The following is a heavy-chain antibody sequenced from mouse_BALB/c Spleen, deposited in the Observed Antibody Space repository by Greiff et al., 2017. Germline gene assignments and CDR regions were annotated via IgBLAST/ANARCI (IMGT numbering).Heavy chain of an antibody. CDR1: GFSLTSYG. D-gene: IGHD1-1*01. Sequence: QVQLQQSGPGLVAPSQSLSITCTVSGFSLTSYGVHWVRQPPGKGLEWLGVIWAGGSTNYNSALMSRLSISKDNSKSQVFLKMNSLQTDDTAMYYCARSLITTVVDYYAMDYWGQGTSVTVSS. V-gene: IGHV2-9*02. J-gene: IGHJ4*01. CDR2: IWAGGST. CDR3: ARSLITTVVDYYAMDY.